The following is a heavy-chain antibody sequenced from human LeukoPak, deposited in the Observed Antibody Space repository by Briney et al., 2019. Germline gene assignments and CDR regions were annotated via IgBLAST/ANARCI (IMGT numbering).Heavy chain of an antibody. Sequence: ASVKVSCKASGYTFTGYYMHWVRQAPGQGLEWMGWINPNSGGTNYAQKFQGRVTMTRDTSISTAYMELSRLRFDDTAVYYCARSDGYSGYDYEDYWGQGTLVTVSS. CDR3: ARSDGYSGYDYEDY. V-gene: IGHV1-2*02. D-gene: IGHD5-12*01. CDR2: INPNSGGT. J-gene: IGHJ4*02. CDR1: GYTFTGYY.